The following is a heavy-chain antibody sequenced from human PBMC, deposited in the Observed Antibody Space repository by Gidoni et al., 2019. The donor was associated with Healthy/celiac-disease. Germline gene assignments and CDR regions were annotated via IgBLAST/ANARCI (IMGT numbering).Heavy chain of an antibody. CDR1: GFTFSSYA. V-gene: IGHV3-64D*06. J-gene: IGHJ4*02. D-gene: IGHD5-12*01. Sequence: EVQLVESGGGLVQPGGSLRLSCSASGFTFSSYAMHWVRQAPGKGLEYVSAISSNGGSTYYADSVKGRFTISRDNSKNTLYLQMSSLRAEDTAVYYCVKDGERVVATISPGLGYWGQGTLVTVSS. CDR3: VKDGERVVATISPGLGY. CDR2: ISSNGGST.